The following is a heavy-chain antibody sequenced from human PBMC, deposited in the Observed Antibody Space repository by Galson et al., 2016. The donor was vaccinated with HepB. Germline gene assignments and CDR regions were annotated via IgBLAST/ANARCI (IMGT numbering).Heavy chain of an antibody. CDR3: ARGGRTEETSLVY. D-gene: IGHD3-16*01. CDR1: GFTFRTYS. J-gene: IGHJ4*02. V-gene: IGHV3-21*01. Sequence: SLRLSCAASGFTFRTYSMNWVRQAPGKGLEWVSVISSSVSYIYYADSVKGRFTISRDNAKNSLYLQMNSLRVEDTAVYYCARGGRTEETSLVYWGQGTLVTGSS. CDR2: ISSSVSYI.